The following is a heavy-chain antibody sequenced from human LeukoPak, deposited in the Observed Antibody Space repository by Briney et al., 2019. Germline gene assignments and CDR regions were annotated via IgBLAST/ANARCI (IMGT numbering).Heavy chain of an antibody. D-gene: IGHD3-22*01. J-gene: IGHJ4*02. CDR3: ALVGFSSRSYYYDSSGYYYDY. CDR2: IYYSGST. V-gene: IGHV4-39*07. CDR1: GGSISSSSYY. Sequence: SETLSLTCTVSGGSISSSSYYWGWIRQPPGQGLEWIVYIYYSGSTYYNPSLKSPVTISVYTSKNPFSLKLSSVTAADTAVYYCALVGFSSRSYYYDSSGYYYDYWGQGTLVTVSS.